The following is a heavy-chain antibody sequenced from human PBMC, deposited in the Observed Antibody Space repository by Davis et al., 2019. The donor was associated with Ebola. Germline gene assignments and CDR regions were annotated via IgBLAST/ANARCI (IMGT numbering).Heavy chain of an antibody. CDR1: GFTFSSYS. V-gene: IGHV3-48*04. D-gene: IGHD6-19*01. Sequence: GESLKISCAASGFTFSSYSMNWVRQAPGKGLEWISYISSSSSTIYYADSVKGRLTISRDNSKNMLYLQVNSLRAEDTAVYYCAKSSHTFGGSGWYFDYWGQGALVTVSS. CDR3: AKSSHTFGGSGWYFDY. J-gene: IGHJ4*02. CDR2: ISSSSSTI.